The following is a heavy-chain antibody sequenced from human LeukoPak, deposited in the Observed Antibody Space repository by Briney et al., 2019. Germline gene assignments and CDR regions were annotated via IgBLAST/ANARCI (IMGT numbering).Heavy chain of an antibody. CDR3: ATSGYSDSGYFDC. J-gene: IGHJ4*02. Sequence: ASVKVSCKASGYTFTDYYIHWVRQAPGQGLEWMGWIDPNSGGTNYAQKLQGRVTMTRDTSISAAYMELNRLRSDDTAVYYCATSGYSDSGYFDCWGQGTLVTVSS. CDR1: GYTFTDYY. V-gene: IGHV1-2*02. CDR2: IDPNSGGT. D-gene: IGHD5-12*01.